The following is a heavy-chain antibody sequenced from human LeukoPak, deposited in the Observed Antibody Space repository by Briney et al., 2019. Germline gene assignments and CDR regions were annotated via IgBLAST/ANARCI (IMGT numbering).Heavy chain of an antibody. CDR1: GDSISSYY. D-gene: IGHD2-21*02. Sequence: SETLSLTCTVSGDSISSYYWGWIRQPPGKGLERIGFTYYSGTINYNPSLKSRVTISEDTSKNQFSLKLSSVTAADTAVYYCARLIYQSVGVTAPDFDYWGQGTLVTVSS. CDR3: ARLIYQSVGVTAPDFDY. V-gene: IGHV4-59*12. J-gene: IGHJ4*02. CDR2: TYYSGTI.